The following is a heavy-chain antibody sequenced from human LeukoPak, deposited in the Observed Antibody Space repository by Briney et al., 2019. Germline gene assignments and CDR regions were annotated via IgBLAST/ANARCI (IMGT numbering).Heavy chain of an antibody. CDR3: ASFSYYYDSSGYQNWFDP. J-gene: IGHJ5*02. Sequence: PGGSLRLSCAASGFTFSSYAMSWVRQAPGKGLEWVSAISGSGGSTYYADSVKGRFTISRDNSKNTLYLQMNSLRAEDTAVYYCASFSYYYDSSGYQNWFDPWGQGTLVTVSS. D-gene: IGHD3-22*01. V-gene: IGHV3-23*01. CDR2: ISGSGGST. CDR1: GFTFSSYA.